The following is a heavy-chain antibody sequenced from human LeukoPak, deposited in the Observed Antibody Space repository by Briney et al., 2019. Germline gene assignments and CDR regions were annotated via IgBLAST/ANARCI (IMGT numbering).Heavy chain of an antibody. CDR2: ISAYNGNT. D-gene: IGHD2-21*02. Sequence: EASVKVSCKASGYTFTSYGIRWVRQAPGQGLEWMGWISAYNGNTNYAQKLQGRVTMTTDTSTSTAYMELRSLRSDDTAVYYCARDNVVVTVYKSFDYWGQGALVTVSS. J-gene: IGHJ4*02. V-gene: IGHV1-18*01. CDR1: GYTFTSYG. CDR3: ARDNVVVTVYKSFDY.